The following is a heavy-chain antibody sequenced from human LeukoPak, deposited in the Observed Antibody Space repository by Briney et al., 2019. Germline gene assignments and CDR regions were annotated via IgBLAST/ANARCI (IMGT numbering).Heavy chain of an antibody. CDR1: GFTFSAYH. CDR3: AKKAQYNGNYPLDY. CDR2: TSDRGDYT. V-gene: IGHV3-23*01. D-gene: IGHD1-26*01. Sequence: GGSLRLSCAASGFTFSAYHINWVRQAPGKGLEWVSGTSDRGDYTYYADSVKGRSTISRDNSKNTLYLQMNSLRAEDTALYFCAKKAQYNGNYPLDYWGQGTLVTVSS. J-gene: IGHJ4*02.